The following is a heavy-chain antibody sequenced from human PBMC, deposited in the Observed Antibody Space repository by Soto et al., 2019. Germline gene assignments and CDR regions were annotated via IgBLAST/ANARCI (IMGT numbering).Heavy chain of an antibody. Sequence: GGSLRLSCAASGFTFSNYAMHWVRQAPGKGLEWVAFISYDGSTNYYADSVKGRFTISRDNSKSTLSLQMNSLRAEDTAVYYCARDVYYYDGSGYYYETDYWGQGTLVTVSS. CDR1: GFTFSNYA. CDR3: ARDVYYYDGSGYYYETDY. CDR2: ISYDGSTN. D-gene: IGHD3-22*01. J-gene: IGHJ4*02. V-gene: IGHV3-30-3*01.